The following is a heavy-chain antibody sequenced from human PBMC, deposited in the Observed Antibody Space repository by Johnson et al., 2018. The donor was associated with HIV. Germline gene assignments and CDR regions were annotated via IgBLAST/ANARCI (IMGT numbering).Heavy chain of an antibody. D-gene: IGHD6-25*01. J-gene: IGHJ3*02. CDR1: GFTFNDHW. V-gene: IGHV3-30*03. CDR3: ATIAAHGAAFDI. Sequence: QEQLVESGGGLVQPGGSLRLSCGASGFTFNDHWMQWVRQAPGKGLEWVALISYDGSNTYYADSVRGRFTLSRDNSKNTVYLQMNSLRAEDTAAYYCATIAAHGAAFDIWGQGTVVTVSS. CDR2: ISYDGSNT.